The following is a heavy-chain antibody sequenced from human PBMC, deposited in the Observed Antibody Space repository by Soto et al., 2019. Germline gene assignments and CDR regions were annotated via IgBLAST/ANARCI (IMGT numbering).Heavy chain of an antibody. J-gene: IGHJ6*02. CDR1: GFTFDDYA. Sequence: PGGSLRLSCAASGFTFDDYAMHWVRQAPGKGLEWVSGISWNSGSIGYADSVKGRFTISRDNAKNSLYLQMNSLRAEDTALYYCAKARGSPGYYYYYGMDVWGQGTTVTVSS. V-gene: IGHV3-9*01. CDR3: AKARGSPGYYYYYGMDV. CDR2: ISWNSGSI.